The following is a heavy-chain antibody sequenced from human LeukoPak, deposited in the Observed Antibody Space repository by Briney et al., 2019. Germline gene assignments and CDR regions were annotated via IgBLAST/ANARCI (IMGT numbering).Heavy chain of an antibody. J-gene: IGHJ4*02. V-gene: IGHV3-30*04. CDR1: GFTFSSYA. CDR2: ISYDGSNK. CDR3: AKEGGTETYYFDY. Sequence: GGSLRLSCAASGFTFSSYAMHWVRQAPGKGLEWVAVISYDGSNKYYADSVKGRFTISRDNSKNTLYLQMKSLRAEDTAVYYCAKEGGTETYYFDYWGQGTLVTVFS. D-gene: IGHD1-26*01.